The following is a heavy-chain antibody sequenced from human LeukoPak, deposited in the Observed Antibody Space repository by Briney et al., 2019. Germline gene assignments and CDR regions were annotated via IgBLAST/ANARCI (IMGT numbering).Heavy chain of an antibody. CDR2: INHNGEAI. V-gene: IGHV3-48*01. Sequence: QSGGSLRLSCAASGFPFSSHVLSWVRQAPGKGLEWIAYINHNGEAIYYPDFVKGRFIISRDNAKNSLFLQMNSLRAEDTAVYYCVRDYDSRGYSPAARGQGTLVTVSS. CDR3: VRDYDSRGYSPAA. J-gene: IGHJ4*02. D-gene: IGHD3-22*01. CDR1: GFPFSSHV.